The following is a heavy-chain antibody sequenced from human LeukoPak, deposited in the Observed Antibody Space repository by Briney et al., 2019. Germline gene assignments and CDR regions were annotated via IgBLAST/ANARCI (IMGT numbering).Heavy chain of an antibody. CDR1: GFTFSSQI. CDR2: ISGSGGAT. Sequence: GGSLGLSCAASGFTFSSQIMSWVRQAPGKGLEWVSAISGSGGATYYADSVKGRFTISRDNSKNTLYLQMNSLRAEDTAVYYCAKPVQGAYTTSNLDYWGRGTLVTVSS. J-gene: IGHJ4*02. D-gene: IGHD6-6*01. CDR3: AKPVQGAYTTSNLDY. V-gene: IGHV3-23*01.